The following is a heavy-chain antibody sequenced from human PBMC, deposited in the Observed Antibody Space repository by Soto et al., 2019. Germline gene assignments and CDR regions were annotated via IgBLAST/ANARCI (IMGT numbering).Heavy chain of an antibody. CDR3: ARARRRGDAFDI. CDR1: GYAFTRYA. Sequence: ASVKVYCNAFGYAFTRYAMHWVSKAPGQRLEWMGWINAGNGNTKYSQKFHGRVTITRDTSASTAYMELSSLRSEDTAVYYWARARRRGDAFDIWGQGTTVTVSS. V-gene: IGHV1-3*01. J-gene: IGHJ3*02. D-gene: IGHD1-1*01. CDR2: INAGNGNT.